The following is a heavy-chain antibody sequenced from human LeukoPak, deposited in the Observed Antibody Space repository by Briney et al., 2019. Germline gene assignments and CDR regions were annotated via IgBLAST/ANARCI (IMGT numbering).Heavy chain of an antibody. CDR1: GYTFTSYG. J-gene: IGHJ4*02. V-gene: IGHV1-18*01. CDR2: ISAYNGNT. Sequence: GASVKVSCKASGYTFTSYGISWVRQAPGQGLEWMGWISAYNGNTNYAQKLQGRVTMTRDMSTSTVYMELSSLRSEDTAVYYCARDYGGYARFDYWGQGTLVTVSS. CDR3: ARDYGGYARFDY. D-gene: IGHD4-17*01.